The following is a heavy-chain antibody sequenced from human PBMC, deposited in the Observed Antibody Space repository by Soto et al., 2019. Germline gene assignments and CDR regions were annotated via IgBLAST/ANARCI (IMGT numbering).Heavy chain of an antibody. J-gene: IGHJ4*02. CDR2: IYPGDSDT. CDR3: ARRLITPGYYFDY. Sequence: ESLKISCKGSGYSFTSYWIGWVRQMPGKGLEWMGIIYPGDSDTRYSPSFQGQVTISADKSISTAYLQWSRLKASDTAMYYCARRLITPGYYFDYWGQGTPFIVSS. CDR1: GYSFTSYW. V-gene: IGHV5-51*01. D-gene: IGHD3-22*01.